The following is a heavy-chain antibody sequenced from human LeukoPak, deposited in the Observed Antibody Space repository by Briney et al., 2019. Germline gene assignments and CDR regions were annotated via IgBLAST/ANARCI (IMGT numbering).Heavy chain of an antibody. CDR3: AREDGAVAGPGGY. V-gene: IGHV3-74*01. CDR2: INSDGSST. J-gene: IGHJ4*02. CDR1: GFTFSSYW. D-gene: IGHD6-19*01. Sequence: GGSLRLSCAASGFTFSSYWMHWVRHAPGKGLVWVSRINSDGSSTSYADSVKGRFTISRDNAKNTLYLQMNSLRAEDTAVYYCAREDGAVAGPGGYWGQGTLVTVSS.